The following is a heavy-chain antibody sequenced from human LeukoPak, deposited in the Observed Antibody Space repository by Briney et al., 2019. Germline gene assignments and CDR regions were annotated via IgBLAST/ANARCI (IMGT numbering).Heavy chain of an antibody. CDR3: ARNYAISWFDP. J-gene: IGHJ5*02. D-gene: IGHD2-8*01. CDR2: MNPNSGNT. CDR1: GYTFTSYD. V-gene: IGHV1-8*03. Sequence: GASVKVSCKASGYTFTSYDINWVRQATGQGLEWMGWMNPNSGNTGYAQKFQGRVTITRNTSISTAYMELSSLRSEDTAVYYCARNYAISWFDPWGQGALVTVSS.